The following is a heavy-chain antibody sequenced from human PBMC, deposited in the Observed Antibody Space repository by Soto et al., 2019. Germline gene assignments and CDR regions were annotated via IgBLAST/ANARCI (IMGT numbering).Heavy chain of an antibody. Sequence: SETLSLTCAVYGGSFSGYYWSWIRQPPGKGLEWIGEINHSGSTNYNPSLKSRVTISVDRSKNQFSLKLSSVTAADTAVYYCARAGIMITFGGVIVLDAFDIWGQGTMVTVSS. CDR2: INHSGST. CDR3: ARAGIMITFGGVIVLDAFDI. V-gene: IGHV4-34*01. J-gene: IGHJ3*02. CDR1: GGSFSGYY. D-gene: IGHD3-16*02.